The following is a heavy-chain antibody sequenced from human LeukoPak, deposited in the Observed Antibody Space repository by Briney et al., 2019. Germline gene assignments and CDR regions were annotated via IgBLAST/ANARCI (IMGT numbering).Heavy chain of an antibody. Sequence: PSETLSFTCTVSGVSISSSNSYWGWIRQPPGKGLEWIGSIYYSGNTYYNASLKSQVSISIDTSKNQFSLRLTSVTAADTAVYYRARQTGSGLFILPGGQGTLVTVSS. CDR3: ARQTGSGLFILP. D-gene: IGHD3/OR15-3a*01. V-gene: IGHV4-39*01. CDR1: GVSISSSNSY. J-gene: IGHJ4*02. CDR2: IYYSGNT.